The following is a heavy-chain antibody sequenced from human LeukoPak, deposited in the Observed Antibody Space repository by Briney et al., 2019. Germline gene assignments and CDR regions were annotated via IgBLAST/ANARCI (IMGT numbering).Heavy chain of an antibody. CDR1: GYTFTSYG. J-gene: IGHJ5*02. CDR3: ARAYSYNWFDP. CDR2: IIPIFGTA. D-gene: IGHD4-11*01. Sequence: GASVKVSCKASGYTFTSYGISWVRQAPGQGLEWMGGIIPIFGTANYAQKFQGRVTITADESTSTAYMELSSLRSEDTAVYYCARAYSYNWFDPWGQGTLVTVSS. V-gene: IGHV1-69*13.